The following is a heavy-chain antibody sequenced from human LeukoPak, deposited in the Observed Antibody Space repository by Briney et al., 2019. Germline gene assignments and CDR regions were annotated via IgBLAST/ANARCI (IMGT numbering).Heavy chain of an antibody. Sequence: GGSLRPSCAASGFTFSSYAMSWVRQAPGKGLEWVSAISGSGGSTYYADSVKGRFTISRDNSNNTLYLQMNSLRAEDTAVYYCAKGAERSRYTSSSGWFDLWGQGTLVTVSS. D-gene: IGHD6-6*01. CDR3: AKGAERSRYTSSSGWFDL. CDR1: GFTFSSYA. CDR2: ISGSGGST. V-gene: IGHV3-23*01. J-gene: IGHJ5*02.